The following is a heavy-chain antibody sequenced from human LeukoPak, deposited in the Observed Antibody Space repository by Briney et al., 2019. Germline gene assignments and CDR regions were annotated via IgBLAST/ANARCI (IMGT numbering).Heavy chain of an antibody. J-gene: IGHJ4*02. CDR1: GGTFSSYA. Sequence: SVKVSCKASGGTFSSYAISWVRQAPGQGLEWMGGIIPIFGTANYAQKFQGRVTITADESTSTAYMELSSLRSEDTAVYYCARGAEYSGYDSALNPFDYRGQGTLVTVSS. CDR2: IIPIFGTA. CDR3: ARGAEYSGYDSALNPFDY. D-gene: IGHD5-12*01. V-gene: IGHV1-69*13.